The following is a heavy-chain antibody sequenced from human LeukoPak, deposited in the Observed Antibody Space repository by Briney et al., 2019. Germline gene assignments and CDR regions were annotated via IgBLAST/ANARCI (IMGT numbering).Heavy chain of an antibody. CDR1: GGSFSGYY. V-gene: IGHV4-34*01. J-gene: IGHJ6*03. CDR3: ARVGYCGGDCYFGGYYYYMDV. D-gene: IGHD2-21*02. CDR2: INHSGST. Sequence: SETLSLTCAVYGGSFSGYYWSWIRQPPAKGLEWIGEINHSGSTNYNPSLKSRVTISVDTSKNQFSLKLSSVTAADTAVYYCARVGYCGGDCYFGGYYYYMDVWGKGTTVTVSS.